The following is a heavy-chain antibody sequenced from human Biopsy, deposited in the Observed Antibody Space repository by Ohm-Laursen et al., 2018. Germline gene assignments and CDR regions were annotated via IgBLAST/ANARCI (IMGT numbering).Heavy chain of an antibody. V-gene: IGHV4-59*01. D-gene: IGHD2/OR15-2a*01. J-gene: IGHJ6*02. CDR1: GGSISSDY. Sequence: TLSLTCTASGGSISSDYWSWIRQTPGKGLEWIEYIYYSGSTNYNPSLKSRVTISVDTSKNQFSLRLNSVTAADTAVYYCARATNSTGWPYYYFYGMDVWGQGTTVTVSS. CDR3: ARATNSTGWPYYYFYGMDV. CDR2: IYYSGST.